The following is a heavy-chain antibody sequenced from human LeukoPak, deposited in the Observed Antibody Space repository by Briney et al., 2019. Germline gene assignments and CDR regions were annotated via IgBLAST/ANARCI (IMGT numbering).Heavy chain of an antibody. CDR3: ANSGFSGAFDF. D-gene: IGHD3-10*01. Sequence: PGGSLRLSCVVSGFTFSNYAMNWVRQAPGKGLGWVSTISGSGYNTFYADSVKGRFTISRDNSKNTLYLQMNSLGAEDTAIFYCANSGFSGAFDFWGQGTMVSVSS. CDR1: GFTFSNYA. CDR2: ISGSGYNT. V-gene: IGHV3-23*01. J-gene: IGHJ3*01.